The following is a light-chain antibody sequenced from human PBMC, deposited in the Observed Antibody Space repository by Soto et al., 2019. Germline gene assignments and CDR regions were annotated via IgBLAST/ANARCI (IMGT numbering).Light chain of an antibody. Sequence: EIVLTQSPGTLSLSRGERATLSCRASQSVSNRYLAWYQQKRGQAPRLLIYGVSTRATGVPDRFSGSGSGTDFTLTISRLEPEDFAVFYCQQYGSSPITFGQGTRLEIK. CDR1: QSVSNRY. CDR2: GVS. J-gene: IGKJ5*01. CDR3: QQYGSSPIT. V-gene: IGKV3-20*01.